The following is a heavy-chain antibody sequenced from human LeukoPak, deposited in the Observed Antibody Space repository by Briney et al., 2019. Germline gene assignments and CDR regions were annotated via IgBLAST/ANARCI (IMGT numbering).Heavy chain of an antibody. V-gene: IGHV4-61*01. D-gene: IGHD6-13*01. Sequence: SETLSFTCTVSGGSVSSGSYYWSWIRQPPGKGLEWIGYIYYSGSTNYNPSLKSRVTISVDTSKNQFSLKLSSVTAADTAVYYCARYSSSWSPFDYWGQGTLVTVSS. CDR3: ARYSSSWSPFDY. CDR1: GGSVSSGSYY. CDR2: IYYSGST. J-gene: IGHJ4*02.